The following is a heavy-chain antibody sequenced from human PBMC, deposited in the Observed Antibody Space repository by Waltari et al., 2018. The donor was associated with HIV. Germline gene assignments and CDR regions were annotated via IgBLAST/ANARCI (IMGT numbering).Heavy chain of an antibody. V-gene: IGHV3-48*01. CDR3: AREFGTIDNFDY. D-gene: IGHD3-16*01. CDR2: ISSSSRTI. CDR1: GYTLSSHT. Sequence: EVQLVESGGGLVQPGGSLRLSCAASGYTLSSHTIIWVRQAPGKGLEWLSYISSSSRTIYYADSVEGRFTVSRDNARNSAYLQMNSLKVEDTAVYYCAREFGTIDNFDYWGQGTLVSVSS. J-gene: IGHJ4*01.